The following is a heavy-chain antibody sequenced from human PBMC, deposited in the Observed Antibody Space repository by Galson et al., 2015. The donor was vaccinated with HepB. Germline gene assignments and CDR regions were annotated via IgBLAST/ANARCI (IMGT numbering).Heavy chain of an antibody. CDR2: ISGSGGST. D-gene: IGHD1-26*01. V-gene: IGHV3-23*01. J-gene: IGHJ4*02. Sequence: SLRHPCASSRFTFSSYAKSRVRQAPGKGLEWVSAISGSGGSTYYADSVKGRFTISRENSKNTLYLQMNSLRAEDTAVYYCAKGIDSGSHDYWGQGTLVTVSS. CDR1: RFTFSSYA. CDR3: AKGIDSGSHDY.